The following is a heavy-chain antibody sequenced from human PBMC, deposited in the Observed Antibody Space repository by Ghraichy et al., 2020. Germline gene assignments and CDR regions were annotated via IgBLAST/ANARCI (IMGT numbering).Heavy chain of an antibody. J-gene: IGHJ2*01. CDR2: IYHSGST. V-gene: IGHV4-30-2*01. CDR3: ARAYCSGGSCYRVDQDWYFDL. CDR1: GGSISSGGYS. D-gene: IGHD2-15*01. Sequence: SETLSLTCAVSGGSISSGGYSWSWIRQPPGKGLEWIGYIYHSGSTYYNPSLKSRVTISVDRSKNQFSLKLSSVTAADTAVYYCARAYCSGGSCYRVDQDWYFDLWGRVTLVTVST.